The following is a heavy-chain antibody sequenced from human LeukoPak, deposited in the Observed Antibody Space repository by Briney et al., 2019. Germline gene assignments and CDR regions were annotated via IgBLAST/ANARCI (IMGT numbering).Heavy chain of an antibody. CDR1: GYTFTSYG. Sequence: ASVKASCKASGYTFTSYGISWVRQAPGQGLEWMGGIIPIFGTANYAQKFQGRVTITADKSTSTAYMELSSLRSEDTAVYYCARGREAAPYYYYYMDVWGKGTTVTVSS. D-gene: IGHD6-13*01. V-gene: IGHV1-69*06. J-gene: IGHJ6*03. CDR2: IIPIFGTA. CDR3: ARGREAAPYYYYYMDV.